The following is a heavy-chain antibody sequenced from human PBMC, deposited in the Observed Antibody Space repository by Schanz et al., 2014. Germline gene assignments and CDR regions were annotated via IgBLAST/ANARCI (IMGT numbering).Heavy chain of an antibody. V-gene: IGHV4-31*09. Sequence: QLQESGPGLVKPSQTLSLTCTVSGGSVSSGGDNWSWIRQHPGKGLEWIGYISYSGVTYYNPSLKSRVTISVDRSKNQFSLRLDSVTAADTAVYYCALREKPYGPFASWGQGALVTVSS. CDR1: GGSVSSGGDN. D-gene: IGHD3-10*01. J-gene: IGHJ4*02. CDR2: ISYSGVT. CDR3: ALREKPYGPFAS.